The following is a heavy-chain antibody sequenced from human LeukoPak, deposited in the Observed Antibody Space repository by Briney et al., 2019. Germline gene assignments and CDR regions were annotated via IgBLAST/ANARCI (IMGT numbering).Heavy chain of an antibody. CDR1: GLTLSNYE. J-gene: IGHJ5*02. Sequence: PGGPLRLPCAASGLTLSNYELNWVRQAPGKGLEWVPSISTSSRYIYYKDSVRGRFTISRDDAKNSLYLEMNSLRAEDTAVYYCARADCSSSTCYLRRSWFDPWGQGTLVTVSS. CDR2: ISTSSRYI. D-gene: IGHD2-2*01. CDR3: ARADCSSSTCYLRRSWFDP. V-gene: IGHV3-21*01.